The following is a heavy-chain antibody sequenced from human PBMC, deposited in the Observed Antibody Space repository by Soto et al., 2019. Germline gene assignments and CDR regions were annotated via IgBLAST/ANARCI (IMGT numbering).Heavy chain of an antibody. D-gene: IGHD3-3*01. CDR1: GFSLTTSGVG. CDR2: IYWDDDK. Sequence: QITLNESGPTVVRPTETLTLTCRFSGFSLTTSGVGVRWIRQSPGKAPEWLALIYWDDDKRYSASLKGRLTITKDTSKKQVVLTVSDLDPTDTATYYCAHRVLRTVFGLVTTTAIYFDFWGQGTPVAVSS. V-gene: IGHV2-5*02. J-gene: IGHJ4*02. CDR3: AHRVLRTVFGLVTTTAIYFDF.